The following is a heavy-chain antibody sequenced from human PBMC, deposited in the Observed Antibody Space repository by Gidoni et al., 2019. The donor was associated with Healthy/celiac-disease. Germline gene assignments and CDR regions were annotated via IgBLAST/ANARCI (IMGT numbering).Heavy chain of an antibody. CDR3: ASDYYDSSGSPDYFDY. Sequence: QVQLVQSGAEVKKPGASVKVSCKASGYTFTGYYMHWVRQAPGQGLEWMGWINPNRGGTNYAQKFQGRVTMTRDTSISTAYMELSRLRSDDTAVYYCASDYYDSSGSPDYFDYWGQGTLVTVSS. V-gene: IGHV1-2*02. CDR2: INPNRGGT. D-gene: IGHD3-22*01. CDR1: GYTFTGYY. J-gene: IGHJ4*02.